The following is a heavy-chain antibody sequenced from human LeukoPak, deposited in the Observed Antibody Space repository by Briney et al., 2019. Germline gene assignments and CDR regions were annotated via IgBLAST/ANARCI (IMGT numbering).Heavy chain of an antibody. CDR3: ARLNGSGWYKYFDY. CDR2: INPNSGGT. D-gene: IGHD6-19*01. CDR1: GYTFTGYY. V-gene: IGHV1-2*04. Sequence: ASVEVSCKASGYTFTGYYMHWVRQAPGQGLEWMGWINPNSGGTNYAQKFQGWVTMTRDTSISTAYMELSRLRSDDTAVYYCARLNGSGWYKYFDYWGQGTLVTVSS. J-gene: IGHJ4*02.